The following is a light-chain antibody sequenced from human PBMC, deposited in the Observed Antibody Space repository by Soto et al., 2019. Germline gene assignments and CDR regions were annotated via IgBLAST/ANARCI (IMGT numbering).Light chain of an antibody. Sequence: QSVLTQPASVSWSPGQSITISCTGTSSDVGGYNYVSWYQQHPGKAPKLMIYDVSNRPSGVSNRFSGSKSGNTSSLTISGLQAEDEADYYCSSYTSSSTSLFGTGTKVTVL. V-gene: IGLV2-14*01. CDR3: SSYTSSSTSL. CDR1: SSDVGGYNY. J-gene: IGLJ1*01. CDR2: DVS.